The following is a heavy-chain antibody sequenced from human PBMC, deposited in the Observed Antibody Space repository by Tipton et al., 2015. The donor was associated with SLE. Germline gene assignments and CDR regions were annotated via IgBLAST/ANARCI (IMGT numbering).Heavy chain of an antibody. CDR3: ARGVGGTTVLGMDV. CDR1: GYTFTDYY. CDR2: INPNSGDT. Sequence: QVQLVQSGAEVKKPGASVRVSCKSSGYTFTDYYMHWVRQAPGQGLEWMGRINPNSGDTDSAQKFQGRVTMTRDTSISTAYMELSRVTSDDTAVYYCARGVGGTTVLGMDVWGQGTTVTVSS. J-gene: IGHJ6*02. D-gene: IGHD1-1*01. V-gene: IGHV1-2*06.